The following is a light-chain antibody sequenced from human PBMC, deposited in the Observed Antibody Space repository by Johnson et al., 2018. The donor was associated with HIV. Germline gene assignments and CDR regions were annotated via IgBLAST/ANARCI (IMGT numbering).Light chain of an antibody. CDR1: SSNIGNNY. CDR2: ESN. V-gene: IGLV1-51*02. Sequence: QAVLTQPPSVSAAPGQKVTISCSGSSSNIGNNYVSWYQQLPGTAPKLLICESNKRPSGIPNRFSGSKSGTSATLGITGLQTGDEADYYCGPWDTSLGAQYVFGSGTKVTVL. CDR3: GPWDTSLGAQYV. J-gene: IGLJ1*01.